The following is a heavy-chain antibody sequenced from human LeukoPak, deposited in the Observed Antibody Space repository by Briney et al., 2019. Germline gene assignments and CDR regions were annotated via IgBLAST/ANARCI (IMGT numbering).Heavy chain of an antibody. Sequence: SETLSLTCAVYGGSFSGYYWSWIRQPPGKGLEWIGEINHSGSTNYNPPLKSRVTISVDTSKNQFSLKLSSVTAADTAVYYCARLPAAMSSLDVWGKGTTVTVSS. D-gene: IGHD2-2*01. J-gene: IGHJ6*04. CDR3: ARLPAAMSSLDV. V-gene: IGHV4-34*01. CDR2: INHSGST. CDR1: GGSFSGYY.